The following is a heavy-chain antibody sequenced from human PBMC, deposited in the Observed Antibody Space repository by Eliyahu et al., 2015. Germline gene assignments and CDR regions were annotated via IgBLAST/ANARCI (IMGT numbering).Heavy chain of an antibody. V-gene: IGHV1-46*01. CDR2: INPVNGDT. CDR1: GYTFPNYY. D-gene: IGHD6-13*01. J-gene: IGHJ4*02. CDR3: ARGNSRWKYYFDY. Sequence: QVQLVQSGAEVKKPGASVXVSCKAXGYTFPNYYLHWVRQAPGQGLEWMGIINPVNGDTTYAQKVQGRVTMTRDTSTTTVYMELSSLESEDTAMYYCARGNSRWKYYFDYWGQGTLATVSS.